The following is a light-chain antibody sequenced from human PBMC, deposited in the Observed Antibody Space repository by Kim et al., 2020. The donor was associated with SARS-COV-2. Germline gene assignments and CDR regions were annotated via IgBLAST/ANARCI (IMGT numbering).Light chain of an antibody. Sequence: GQSITISCTGTSSDVGGYDFVSWYQQHPGKAPKLMIYGVSNRPSGVSNRFSGSKSGNTASLTISGLQAEDEADYYCGSYTSSYTLVFGGGTKVTVL. V-gene: IGLV2-14*03. CDR1: SSDVGGYDF. J-gene: IGLJ2*01. CDR2: GVS. CDR3: GSYTSSYTLV.